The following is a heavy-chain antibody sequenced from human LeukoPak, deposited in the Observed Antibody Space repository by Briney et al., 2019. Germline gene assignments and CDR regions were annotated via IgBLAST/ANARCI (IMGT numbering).Heavy chain of an antibody. Sequence: SETLSLTCTVSGGSIGSYYWSWIRQPPGKGLEWIGSIYYDGSTYYSPSLQSRATISVDTSRKQFSLKLSSVTAADTAVYYCAREGVAAMVHYYYYYGMDVWGQGTTVTVSS. V-gene: IGHV4-39*07. CDR2: IYYDGST. CDR3: AREGVAAMVHYYYYYGMDV. J-gene: IGHJ6*02. D-gene: IGHD5-18*01. CDR1: GGSIGSYY.